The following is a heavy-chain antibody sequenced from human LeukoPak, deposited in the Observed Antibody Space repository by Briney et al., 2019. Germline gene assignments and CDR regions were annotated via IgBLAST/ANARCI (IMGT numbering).Heavy chain of an antibody. D-gene: IGHD3-10*01. CDR2: INHSEST. CDR3: ARGDIYYGSGSYYKGRWFDP. Sequence: SETLSLTCAVYGGSFSGYYWSWIRQPPGKELEGIGEINHSESTNYNPSLKSRATISVDTSKNQFSLKLSSVTAADTAVYYCARGDIYYGSGSYYKGRWFDPWGQGTLVTVSS. CDR1: GGSFSGYY. V-gene: IGHV4-34*01. J-gene: IGHJ5*02.